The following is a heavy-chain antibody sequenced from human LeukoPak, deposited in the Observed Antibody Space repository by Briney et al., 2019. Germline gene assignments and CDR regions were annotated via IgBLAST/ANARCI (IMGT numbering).Heavy chain of an antibody. D-gene: IGHD6-19*01. J-gene: IGHJ4*02. CDR1: GSTFSSYW. V-gene: IGHV3-7*01. CDR2: IKQDGSEK. CDR3: ARDMTVAGTGDY. Sequence: GGSLRLSCAASGSTFSSYWMSWVRQAPGKGREWVANIKQDGSEKYYVDSVKGRFTISRDNAKNSLYLQMNSLRAEDPAVYYCARDMTVAGTGDYWGQGTLVTVSS.